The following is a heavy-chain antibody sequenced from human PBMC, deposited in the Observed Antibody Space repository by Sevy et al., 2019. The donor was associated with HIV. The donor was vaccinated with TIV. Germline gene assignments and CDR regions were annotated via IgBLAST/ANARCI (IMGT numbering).Heavy chain of an antibody. CDR2: ISWNSGSI. CDR3: AKGGSSWLYYFDY. V-gene: IGHV3-9*01. CDR1: GFTFDDYA. D-gene: IGHD6-13*01. J-gene: IGHJ4*02. Sequence: GGSLRLSCAASGFTFDDYAMHWVRQAPGKGLEWVSGISWNSGSIGYGDSVKGRFTISRDNAKNSLYLQMNSLRAEDTALYYCAKGGSSWLYYFDYWGQGTLVTVSS.